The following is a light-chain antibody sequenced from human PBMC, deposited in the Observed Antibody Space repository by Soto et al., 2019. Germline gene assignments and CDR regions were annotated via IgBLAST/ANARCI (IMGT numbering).Light chain of an antibody. CDR2: YAS. Sequence: EIMMTQSPATLSVSPGERVTLSCRASQSVGNNVAWYQQKPGQTPRLLMYYASTRATGIPARFSGSGHGTEFTLTISSLQSEDFALYYCQQYDDWPPITFGQGTRLEIK. J-gene: IGKJ5*01. V-gene: IGKV3-15*01. CDR1: QSVGNN. CDR3: QQYDDWPPIT.